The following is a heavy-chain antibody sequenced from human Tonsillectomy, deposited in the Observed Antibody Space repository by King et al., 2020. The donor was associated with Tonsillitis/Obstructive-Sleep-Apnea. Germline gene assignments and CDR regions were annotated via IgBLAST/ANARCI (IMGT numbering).Heavy chain of an antibody. J-gene: IGHJ4*02. Sequence: QVQLVESGGGVVQPGRSLRLSCAASGFTFSSYAMHWVRQAPGKGLEWVAVISYDGSNKYYADSVKGRLTISRDNSKNTLYLQRNSLRAEDTAVYYCATARSSGWYPTGYFDYWGQGTLVTVSS. CDR2: ISYDGSNK. CDR3: ATARSSGWYPTGYFDY. V-gene: IGHV3-30*01. D-gene: IGHD6-19*01. CDR1: GFTFSSYA.